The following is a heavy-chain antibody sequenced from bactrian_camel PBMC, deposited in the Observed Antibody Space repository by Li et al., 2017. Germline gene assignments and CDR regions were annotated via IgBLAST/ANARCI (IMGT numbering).Heavy chain of an antibody. CDR2: AYTGADGP. Sequence: HVQLVESGGGSVQAGGSLRLSCAASAFTPSMWLGWFRQAPGKEREGVAAAYTGADGPSYAASVKGRFTISQDSARNTVYLQMNNLQPEDTATYYCAEGRGSRGEHCYSLNYWGQGTQVTVS. CDR3: AEGRGSRGEHCYSLNY. CDR1: AFTPSMW. D-gene: IGHD6*01. J-gene: IGHJ4*01. V-gene: IGHV3S1*01.